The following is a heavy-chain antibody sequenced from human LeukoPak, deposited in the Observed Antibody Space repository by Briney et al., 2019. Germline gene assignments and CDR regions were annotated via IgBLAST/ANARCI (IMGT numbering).Heavy chain of an antibody. J-gene: IGHJ6*02. V-gene: IGHV3-9*01. CDR2: ISWNSGSI. D-gene: IGHD3-10*01. CDR1: GFIFDDYA. Sequence: PGRCLRLSCAASGFIFDDYAMHWVRQAPGKGLEWVSGISWNSGSIGYADSVKGRFTISRDNAKNSLYLQMNSLRGEDTALYYCAKAKGRYYHYAMDVWGQGTTVTVSS. CDR3: AKAKGRYYHYAMDV.